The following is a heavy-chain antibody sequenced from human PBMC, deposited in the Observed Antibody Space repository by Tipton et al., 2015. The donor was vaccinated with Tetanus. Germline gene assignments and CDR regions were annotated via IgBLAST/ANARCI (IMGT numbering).Heavy chain of an antibody. CDR2: IIPIFGTA. V-gene: IGHV1-69*01. Sequence: QLVQSGAEAKKPGSSVKVSCKASGGTFSSYAISWVRQAPGQGLEWMGGIIPIFGTANYAQKFQGRVTITADESTSTAYMELSSRRSEDTAVYYCASNCGGDCHHPFDYWGQGTLVTVSS. CDR3: ASNCGGDCHHPFDY. CDR1: GGTFSSYA. D-gene: IGHD2-21*02. J-gene: IGHJ4*02.